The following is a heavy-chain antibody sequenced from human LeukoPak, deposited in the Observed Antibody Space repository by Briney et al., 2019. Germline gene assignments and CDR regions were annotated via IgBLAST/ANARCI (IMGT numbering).Heavy chain of an antibody. V-gene: IGHV4-59*01. CDR3: ARSCGIRVPSWAFDI. J-gene: IGHJ3*02. D-gene: IGHD2-21*01. Sequence: SETLSLNSTVYAGSISSYHWSRIPQPPGKEREWMGNIYCSGSTNCNTYRKSRVTISVSTSKNQFSLKMSSVTAADTAVYCCARSCGIRVPSWAFDIWGQGTLVTVSS. CDR2: IYCSGST. CDR1: AGSISSYH.